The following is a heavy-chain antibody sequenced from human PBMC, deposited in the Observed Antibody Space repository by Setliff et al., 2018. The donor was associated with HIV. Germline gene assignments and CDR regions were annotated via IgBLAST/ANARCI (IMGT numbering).Heavy chain of an antibody. CDR3: AKIQNPQGYYYDSSGYYPHPGSPDY. CDR1: GFSFNNYY. CDR2: IKSDGTEK. V-gene: IGHV3-7*01. J-gene: IGHJ4*02. D-gene: IGHD3-22*01. Sequence: PGGSLRLSCIASGFSFNNYYMTWVRQAPGKGLEWVGNIKSDGTEKNYADSVRGRFTISRDNTKNSLYLQMDGLRVEDTAVYYCAKIQNPQGYYYDSSGYYPHPGSPDYWGQGTLVTAPQ.